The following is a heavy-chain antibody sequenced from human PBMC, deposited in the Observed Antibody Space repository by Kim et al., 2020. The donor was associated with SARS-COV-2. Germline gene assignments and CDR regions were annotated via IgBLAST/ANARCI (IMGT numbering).Heavy chain of an antibody. D-gene: IGHD6-19*01. CDR1: GFTFSSYG. Sequence: GGSLRLSCAASGFTFSSYGMHWVRQAPGKGLEWVAVISYDGSNKYYADSVKGRFTISRDNSKNTLYLQMNSLRAEDTAVYYCAKGRMGYIAVADWGQGTLVTVSS. CDR3: AKGRMGYIAVAD. J-gene: IGHJ4*02. CDR2: ISYDGSNK. V-gene: IGHV3-30*18.